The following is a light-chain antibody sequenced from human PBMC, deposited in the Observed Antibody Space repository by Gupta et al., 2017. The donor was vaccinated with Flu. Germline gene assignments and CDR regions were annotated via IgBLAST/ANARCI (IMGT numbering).Light chain of an antibody. CDR3: SSDTSDDTWV. V-gene: IGLV2-18*02. J-gene: IGLJ3*02. CDR1: SNDVGRYYR. Sequence: VTIYGCGTSNDVGRYYRVSWYHQAPGTAPKRIISDVSSRPAGVPDRLSGSKSGNTASLTISGLQPEDEADYYCSSDTSDDTWVFGGGTKLTVL. CDR2: DVS.